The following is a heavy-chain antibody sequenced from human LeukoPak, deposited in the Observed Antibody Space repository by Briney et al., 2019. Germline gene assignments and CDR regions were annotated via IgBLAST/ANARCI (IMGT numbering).Heavy chain of an antibody. Sequence: GGSLRLSCVASGXXIXHXXXXXVXXXXGXXXXWXADXRNDGSNIYNVDSVRGRFTISRDNAKNSLFLQMNSLKDEDTAVYYCARDGSGRDFSLDYWGQGTLVTVSS. CDR3: ARDGSGRDFSLDY. V-gene: IGHV3-7*04. D-gene: IGHD3-10*01. CDR1: GXXIXHXX. J-gene: IGHJ4*02. CDR2: XRNDGSNI.